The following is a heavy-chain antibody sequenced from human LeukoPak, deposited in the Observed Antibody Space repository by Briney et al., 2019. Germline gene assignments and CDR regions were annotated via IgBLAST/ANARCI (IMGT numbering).Heavy chain of an antibody. Sequence: SETLSLTCTVSGGSISSYYWSWIRQPAGKGLEWIGRIYTSGSTNYNPSLKSRVTMSVDTSKNQFSLKLSSVTAADTAVYYCAREADIVATRNWFDPWGQGTLVTVSS. D-gene: IGHD5-12*01. CDR1: GGSISSYY. CDR3: AREADIVATRNWFDP. CDR2: IYTSGST. J-gene: IGHJ5*02. V-gene: IGHV4-4*07.